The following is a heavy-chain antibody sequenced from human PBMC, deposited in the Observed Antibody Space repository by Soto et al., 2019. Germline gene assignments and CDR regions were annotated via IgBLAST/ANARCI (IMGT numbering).Heavy chain of an antibody. D-gene: IGHD5-18*01. V-gene: IGHV1-46*01. Sequence: GASVKVSCKASGYTFTSYYMHWVRQAPGQGLEWMGIINPSGGSTSYAQKFQGRVTMTRDTSTSTVYMELSSLRSEDTAVYYCARDLSPPDHLLARAYKGTAMVDYYYYGMDVWGQGTTVTVSS. CDR2: INPSGGST. CDR1: GYTFTSYY. CDR3: ARDLSPPDHLLARAYKGTAMVDYYYYGMDV. J-gene: IGHJ6*02.